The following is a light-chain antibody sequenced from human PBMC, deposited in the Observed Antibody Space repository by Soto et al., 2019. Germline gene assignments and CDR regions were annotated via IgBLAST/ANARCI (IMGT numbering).Light chain of an antibody. Sequence: VQMNQSPSTLSASVGDRVTITCRASQSISSWLAWYQQKPGKAPKLLIYKASSLESGVPSRFSGSGSGTEFTLTISSLQPDDFATYYCQQYNSYSWTFGQGTNVDIK. CDR3: QQYNSYSWT. V-gene: IGKV1-5*03. J-gene: IGKJ1*01. CDR2: KAS. CDR1: QSISSW.